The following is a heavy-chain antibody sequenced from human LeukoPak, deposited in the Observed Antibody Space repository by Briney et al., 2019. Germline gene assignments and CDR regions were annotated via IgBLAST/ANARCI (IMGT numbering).Heavy chain of an antibody. J-gene: IGHJ3*02. Sequence: SQTLSLTCTVSGGSISSGSYYWSWIRQPAGEGLEWIGRIYTSGSTNYNPSLKSRVTISEDTSKNQFSLKLSSVTAADTAVYYCASPTIYGAKGAFDIWGQGTMVTVSS. CDR1: GGSISSGSYY. V-gene: IGHV4-61*02. CDR2: IYTSGST. D-gene: IGHD4-23*01. CDR3: ASPTIYGAKGAFDI.